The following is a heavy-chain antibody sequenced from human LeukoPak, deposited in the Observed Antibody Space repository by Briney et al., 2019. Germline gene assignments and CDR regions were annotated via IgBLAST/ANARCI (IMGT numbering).Heavy chain of an antibody. Sequence: SETLSLTCAVYGGSFSGYYWSWIRQPPGKGLEWIGEINHSGSTNYNPSLKSRVTISVDTSKNQFSLKLSSVTAADTAVYYCASYYFDYWGQGTLVTVSS. J-gene: IGHJ4*02. CDR3: ASYYFDY. CDR1: GGSFSGYY. CDR2: INHSGST. V-gene: IGHV4-34*01.